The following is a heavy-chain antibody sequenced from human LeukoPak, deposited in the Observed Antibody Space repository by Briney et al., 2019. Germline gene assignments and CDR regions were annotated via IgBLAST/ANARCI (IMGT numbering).Heavy chain of an antibody. V-gene: IGHV3-74*01. CDR2: INRDGSST. CDR1: GFTFSSYW. CDR3: ARARGANWFDP. D-gene: IGHD3-10*01. J-gene: IGHJ5*02. Sequence: PGGSLRLSCAASGFTFSSYWMHWVRQAPGKGLVWVSRINRDGSSTSYADSVKGRFTISRDNAKNTLYLQMNSLRAEDTAVYYCARARGANWFDPWGQGTLVTVSS.